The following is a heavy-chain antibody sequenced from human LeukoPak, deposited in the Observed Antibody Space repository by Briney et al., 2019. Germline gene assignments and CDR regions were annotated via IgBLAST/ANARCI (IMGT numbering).Heavy chain of an antibody. D-gene: IGHD4/OR15-4a*01. J-gene: IGHJ6*02. CDR1: GGSISHYY. CDR3: AREDPRTKVPEGMDV. V-gene: IGHV4-59*01. CDR2: IYYSGTT. Sequence: SETLSLTCTVSGGSISHYYWSWIRQPPGRGLEWIGYIYYSGTTNYNPSLKSRVTISVDTSKNQFSLKLNSVTAADTAVYYCAREDPRTKVPEGMDVWGQGTTVTVSS.